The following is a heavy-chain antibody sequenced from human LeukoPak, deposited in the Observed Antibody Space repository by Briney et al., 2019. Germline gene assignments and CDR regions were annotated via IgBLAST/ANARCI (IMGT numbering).Heavy chain of an antibody. CDR2: ISAYNGNT. J-gene: IGHJ4*02. Sequence: ASVKVSCKASGYTFTSYGISWVRQAPGQGLEWMGWISAYNGNTNYAQKLQGRVTMTTDTSTSTAYMELRSLRSDDTAVYYSARDCGGDCYSGSDYWGQGTLVTVSS. CDR1: GYTFTSYG. CDR3: ARDCGGDCYSGSDY. V-gene: IGHV1-18*01. D-gene: IGHD2-21*02.